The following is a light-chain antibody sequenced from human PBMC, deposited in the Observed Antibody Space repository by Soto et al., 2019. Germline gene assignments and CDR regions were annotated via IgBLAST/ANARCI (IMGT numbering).Light chain of an antibody. CDR3: YSFAGFNTQ. CDR1: SSGVGAFNL. V-gene: IGLV2-23*02. Sequence: QSALTQPASVSGSPGQSIAISCTGNSSGVGAFNLVSWYQQHPGRAPKLIIYEVNKRPSGISSRFSASKSGNTASLTISGLQADGEADYYCYSFAGFNTQFGGGTKLTVL. J-gene: IGLJ2*01. CDR2: EVN.